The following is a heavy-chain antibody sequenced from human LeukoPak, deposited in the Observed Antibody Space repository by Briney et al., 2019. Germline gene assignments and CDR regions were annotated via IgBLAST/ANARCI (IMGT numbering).Heavy chain of an antibody. V-gene: IGHV4-61*01. CDR3: ARVRSGSSGYYSPVGYFDY. Sequence: SETLSLTCTVSGGSVSSGSYYWSWIRQPPGTGLEWIGYIYYSGSTNYNPSLKSRVTISVDTSKNQFSLKLSSVTAADTAVYYCARVRSGSSGYYSPVGYFDYWGQGTLVTVSS. D-gene: IGHD3-22*01. CDR1: GGSVSSGSYY. CDR2: IYYSGST. J-gene: IGHJ4*02.